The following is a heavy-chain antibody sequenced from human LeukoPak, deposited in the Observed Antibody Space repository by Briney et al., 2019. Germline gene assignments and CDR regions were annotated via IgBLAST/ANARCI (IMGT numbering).Heavy chain of an antibody. CDR1: GGSFSGYY. CDR3: AGMATTYFDY. CDR2: INHSGST. Sequence: SETLSLTCAVYGGSFSGYYWSWIRQPPGKGLEWIGEINHSGSTNYNPSLKSRVTISVDTSKNQFSLKLGSVTAADTAVYYCAGMATTYFDYWGQGTLVTVSS. J-gene: IGHJ4*02. D-gene: IGHD5-24*01. V-gene: IGHV4-34*01.